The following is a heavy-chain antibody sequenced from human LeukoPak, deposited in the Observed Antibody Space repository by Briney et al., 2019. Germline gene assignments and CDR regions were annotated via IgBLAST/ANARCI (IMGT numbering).Heavy chain of an antibody. CDR1: GGSISSSNW. D-gene: IGHD3-10*01. Sequence: PSETLSLTCAVSGGSISSSNWWSWVLQPPGKGLEWIVEIYHSGSTNYNPSLKSRVTISVDKSKNQFSLKLSSVTAADTAVYYCARARPYYYSGSGNRRYGMDVWGQGTTVTVSS. V-gene: IGHV4-4*02. CDR3: ARARPYYYSGSGNRRYGMDV. J-gene: IGHJ6*02. CDR2: IYHSGST.